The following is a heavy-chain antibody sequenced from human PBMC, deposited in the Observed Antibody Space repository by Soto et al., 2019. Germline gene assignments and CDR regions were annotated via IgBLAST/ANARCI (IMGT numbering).Heavy chain of an antibody. Sequence: QVQLQESGPGLVKPSETLSLTCTVSGGSISSYYWSWIRQPPGKGLEWIGYIYYTGGTNYNPSLKSRVTISVDTSKNQFSLELSSVTAADTAVYFCARDSSYSGYYKTWGQGTLVTVSS. CDR1: GGSISSYY. J-gene: IGHJ5*02. V-gene: IGHV4-59*01. CDR3: ARDSSYSGYYKT. D-gene: IGHD3-3*01. CDR2: IYYTGGT.